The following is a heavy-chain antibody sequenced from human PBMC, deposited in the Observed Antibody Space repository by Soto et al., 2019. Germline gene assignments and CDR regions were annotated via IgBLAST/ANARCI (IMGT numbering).Heavy chain of an antibody. J-gene: IGHJ4*02. CDR1: GFTFSSYA. V-gene: IGHV3-23*01. Sequence: PGESLRLSCAASGFTFSSYAMSWVRQAPGKGLEWVSAISGSGGSTYYADSVKGRFTISRDNSKNTLYLQMNSLRAEDTAVYYCAKVAVGDYYDSSGYYPGDFDYWGQGT. CDR2: ISGSGGST. CDR3: AKVAVGDYYDSSGYYPGDFDY. D-gene: IGHD3-22*01.